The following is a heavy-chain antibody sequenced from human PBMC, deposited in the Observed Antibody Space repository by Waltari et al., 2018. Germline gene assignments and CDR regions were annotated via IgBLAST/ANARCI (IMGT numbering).Heavy chain of an antibody. CDR1: GFCFHKNA. CDR2: VTGSGATT. Sequence: EVQLLESGGGLVQPGGSLRLSCAASGFCFHKNARAWVRQAPGKGLEWVSAVTGSGATTHYADSVKGRFTISRHNFENTIFLQMDSLRVEDTAIYYCARDRFLLWFGLLDVWGQGTTVTVSS. J-gene: IGHJ6*02. V-gene: IGHV3-23*01. D-gene: IGHD3-10*01. CDR3: ARDRFLLWFGLLDV.